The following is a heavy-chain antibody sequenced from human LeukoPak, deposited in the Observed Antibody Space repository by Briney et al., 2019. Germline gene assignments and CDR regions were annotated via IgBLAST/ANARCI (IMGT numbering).Heavy chain of an antibody. CDR1: GVSINTYY. D-gene: IGHD1-26*01. J-gene: IGHJ4*02. V-gene: IGHV4-4*09. CDR2: IYNGGNT. CDR3: AAGPWELDF. Sequence: SETLSLTCTVSGVSINTYYESWIRQAPGKGLEFIGFIYNGGNTNYNPSLKSRATISVDTSNNQFFLRLTSVTAADTAMYYCAAGPWELDFWGQGTLVTVSS.